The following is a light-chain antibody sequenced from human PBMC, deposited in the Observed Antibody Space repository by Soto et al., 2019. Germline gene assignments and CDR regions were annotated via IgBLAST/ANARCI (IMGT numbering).Light chain of an antibody. CDR3: QQYDNYRT. CDR1: QSISSW. J-gene: IGKJ1*01. V-gene: IGKV1-5*03. CDR2: KAS. Sequence: DIQMTQSPSTLSASVGDRVTITCRASQSISSWLAWYQQKPGKAPKLLIYKASSLESGVPSRFSGSGYGTVFTLTISSLQPDDFATYYCQQYDNYRTFGQGTKVEIK.